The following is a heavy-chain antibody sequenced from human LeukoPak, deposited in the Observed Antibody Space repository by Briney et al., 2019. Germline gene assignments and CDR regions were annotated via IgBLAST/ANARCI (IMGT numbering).Heavy chain of an antibody. D-gene: IGHD3-16*01. Sequence: SESLSLTCAVYGGSFSGYYWSWIRQPPGKGLEWIGEINHSGSTNYNPSLKSRVTISVDTSKNQFSLKLSSVTAADTAVYYCARGGRGSGYYYYYMDVWGKGTTVTVSS. V-gene: IGHV4-34*01. CDR1: GGSFSGYY. CDR3: ARGGRGSGYYYYYMDV. CDR2: INHSGST. J-gene: IGHJ6*03.